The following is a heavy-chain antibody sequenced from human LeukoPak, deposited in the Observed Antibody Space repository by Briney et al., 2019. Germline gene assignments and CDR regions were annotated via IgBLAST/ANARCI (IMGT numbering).Heavy chain of an antibody. V-gene: IGHV1-2*02. CDR2: INPNSGGT. J-gene: IGHJ4*02. CDR1: GYTFTGYY. Sequence: ASVKVSCKASGYTFTGYYMHWVRQAPGQGLEWMGWINPNSGGTNYAQKFQGRVTMTRDTSISTAYMELSRLRSDDTAVYYCARSYAGATLNFDYWGQGTLVTVSS. D-gene: IGHD1-26*01. CDR3: ARSYAGATLNFDY.